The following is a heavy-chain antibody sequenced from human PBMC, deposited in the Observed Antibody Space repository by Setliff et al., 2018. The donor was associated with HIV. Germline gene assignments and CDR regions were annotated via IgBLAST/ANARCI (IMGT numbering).Heavy chain of an antibody. CDR3: ARDQSDWFY. V-gene: IGHV4-39*02. D-gene: IGHD3-3*01. CDR1: GGSISSSSYY. J-gene: IGHJ4*02. CDR2: IFYSGSA. Sequence: SETLSLTCTVSGGSISSSSYYWGWIRQPPGKGREWIGSIFYSGSANYNPSLRSPVAISVDTSKNQFSLKLTSVTAADTAVYYCARDQSDWFYWGQGTLVTVS.